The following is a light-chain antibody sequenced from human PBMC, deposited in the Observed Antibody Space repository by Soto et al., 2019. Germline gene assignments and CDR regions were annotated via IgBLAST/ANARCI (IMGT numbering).Light chain of an antibody. J-gene: IGKJ1*01. V-gene: IGKV3-15*01. Sequence: EIVMTQSPATLSVSPGERATLSCRASQSVGSNLAWYQQKPGQAPRLLIYGASTRATGIPARFSGSGSGTEFILTISSLQSEDFAVYYCQQYNNWRTFGQGTKVEIK. CDR1: QSVGSN. CDR3: QQYNNWRT. CDR2: GAS.